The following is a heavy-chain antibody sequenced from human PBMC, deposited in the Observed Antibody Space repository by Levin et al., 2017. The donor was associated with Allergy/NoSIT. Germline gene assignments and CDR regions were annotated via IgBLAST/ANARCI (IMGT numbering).Heavy chain of an antibody. CDR1: GFTFSSYS. D-gene: IGHD4-23*01. Sequence: GGSLRLSCAASGFTFSSYSMNWVRQAPGKGLEWVSSISSSSSYIYYADSVKGRFTISRDNAKNSLYLQMNSLRAEDTAVYYCARDEPPRHDYGGANFDYWGQGTLVTVSS. CDR2: ISSSSSYI. V-gene: IGHV3-21*01. J-gene: IGHJ4*02. CDR3: ARDEPPRHDYGGANFDY.